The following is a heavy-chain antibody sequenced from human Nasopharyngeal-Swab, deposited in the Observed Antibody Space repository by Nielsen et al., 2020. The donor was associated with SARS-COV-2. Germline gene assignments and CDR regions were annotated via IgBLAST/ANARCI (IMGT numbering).Heavy chain of an antibody. V-gene: IGHV4-59*01. J-gene: IGHJ5*02. CDR3: ARVARASGRVGGRWFDP. Sequence: SETLSLTCSVSGGSISNYFWSWVRQPSGKGLEWIGYSGNTNYNPSLKSRVTISVDTSKNQFSLKLSSVTAADTALYYCARVARASGRVGGRWFDPWGQGTLVTVSS. D-gene: IGHD1-26*01. CDR2: SGNT. CDR1: GGSISNYF.